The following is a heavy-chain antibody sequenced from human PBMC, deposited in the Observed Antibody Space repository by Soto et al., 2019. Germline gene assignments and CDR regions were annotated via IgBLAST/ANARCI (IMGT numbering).Heavy chain of an antibody. CDR2: ISTYNGNT. CDR3: ARGPTDYYDNSGNYFLDY. J-gene: IGHJ4*02. V-gene: IGHV1-18*01. CDR1: GYTFTTYG. Sequence: QVQLVQSGAEVKKPGASVKVSCKASGYTFTTYGMSWVRQAPGQGLDWMGWISTYNGNTKYAESLEGRVPMTTDTSTSTAYMELRSLRSDDTAVYYCARGPTDYYDNSGNYFLDYWGQGTLVTVSS. D-gene: IGHD3-22*01.